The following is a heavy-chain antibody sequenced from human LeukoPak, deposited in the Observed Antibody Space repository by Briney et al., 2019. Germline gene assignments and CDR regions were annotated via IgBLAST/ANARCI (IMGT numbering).Heavy chain of an antibody. D-gene: IGHD2-2*01. CDR2: ISSSSSYI. Sequence: GGSLRLSCAASGFTFSSYSMNWVRHAPGKGLEWVSSISSSSSYIYYADSVKGRFTISRDNAKNSLYLQMNSLRAEGTAVYYCARGDIVVVPAATDYWGQGTLVTVSS. V-gene: IGHV3-21*01. J-gene: IGHJ4*02. CDR1: GFTFSSYS. CDR3: ARGDIVVVPAATDY.